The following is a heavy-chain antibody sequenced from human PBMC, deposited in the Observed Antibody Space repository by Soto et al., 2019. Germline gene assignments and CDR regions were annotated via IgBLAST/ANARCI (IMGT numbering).Heavy chain of an antibody. V-gene: IGHV3-30-3*01. J-gene: IGHJ6*02. D-gene: IGHD3-3*01. CDR3: ARDLRVAVWSGSYGMDV. Sequence: SCAASGFTFSSYAMHWVRQAPGKGLEWVAVISYDGSNKYYADSVKGRFTISRDNSKNTLYLQMNSLRAEDTAVYYCARDLRVAVWSGSYGMDVWGQGTTVTVSS. CDR2: ISYDGSNK. CDR1: GFTFSSYA.